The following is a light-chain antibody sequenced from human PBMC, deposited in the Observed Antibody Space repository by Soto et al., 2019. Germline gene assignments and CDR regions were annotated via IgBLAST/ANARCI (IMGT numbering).Light chain of an antibody. Sequence: EIVLTQSPGTLSLSPGERATLSCRASQTVSSSYLAWYQQKPDQAPRLLIYGASTRCTGIPGRFSGSASGTDFTLTISRLEPEDFAVYYCQQYGPSPMYTFGQGTNLEIK. V-gene: IGKV3-20*01. CDR3: QQYGPSPMYT. CDR2: GAS. CDR1: QTVSSSY. J-gene: IGKJ2*01.